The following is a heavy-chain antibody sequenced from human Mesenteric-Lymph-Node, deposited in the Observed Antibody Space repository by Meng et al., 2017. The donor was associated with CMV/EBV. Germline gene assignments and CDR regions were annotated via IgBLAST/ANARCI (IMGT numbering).Heavy chain of an antibody. CDR2: IVVGSGNT. D-gene: IGHD6-6*01. CDR1: GFTFTSSA. J-gene: IGHJ4*02. V-gene: IGHV1-58*01. Sequence: SVISCKASGFTFTSSAVQWVRQARGQRLEWIRWIVVGSGNTNYAQKFQERVTITRDMSTSTAYMELSSLRSEDTAVYHCAADPFQWQLGPFDYWGQGTLVTVSS. CDR3: AADPFQWQLGPFDY.